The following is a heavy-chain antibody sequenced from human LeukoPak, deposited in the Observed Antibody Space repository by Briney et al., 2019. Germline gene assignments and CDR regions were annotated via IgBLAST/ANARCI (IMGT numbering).Heavy chain of an antibody. V-gene: IGHV4-39*07. CDR1: GGSISSRSYY. D-gene: IGHD2-15*01. CDR3: IGVIVATPAANDY. Sequence: SETLSLTCTVSGGSISSRSYYWGWIRQPPGKGLEWIGSIYYSGIYYSGSTYYNPSLKNRGTISVDTSKNQFSLKLSSVIAADTAVYYCIGVIVATPAANDYWGQGILVTVSS. CDR2: IYYSGIYYSGST. J-gene: IGHJ4*02.